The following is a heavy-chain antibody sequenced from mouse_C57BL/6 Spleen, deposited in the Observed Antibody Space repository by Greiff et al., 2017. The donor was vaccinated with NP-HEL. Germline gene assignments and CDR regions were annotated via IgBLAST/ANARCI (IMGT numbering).Heavy chain of an antibody. CDR2: IWRGGST. CDR1: GFSLTSYG. V-gene: IGHV2-5*01. Sequence: VQLQQSGPGLVQPSQSLSITCTVSGFSLTSYGVHWVRQSPGKGLEWLGVIWRGGSTDYNAAFMSRLSITKDNSKSQVFFKMNSLQADDTAIYYCAKNIYYYGSSPYYAMDYWGQGTSVTVSS. D-gene: IGHD1-1*01. CDR3: AKNIYYYGSSPYYAMDY. J-gene: IGHJ4*01.